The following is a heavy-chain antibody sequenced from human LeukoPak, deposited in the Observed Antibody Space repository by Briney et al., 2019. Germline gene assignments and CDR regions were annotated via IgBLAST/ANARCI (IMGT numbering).Heavy chain of an antibody. Sequence: GGSLRLSCAASGFTFSTYAVNWVRQAPGKGLEWVASIKQDGSETYYMESVQGRFTISRDNDMNFLYLQLSSLRAEDTAVYYCTRENSGSLSLEYWGQGTLVTVSS. CDR2: IKQDGSET. V-gene: IGHV3-7*01. J-gene: IGHJ4*02. CDR1: GFTFSTYA. D-gene: IGHD1-26*01. CDR3: TRENSGSLSLEY.